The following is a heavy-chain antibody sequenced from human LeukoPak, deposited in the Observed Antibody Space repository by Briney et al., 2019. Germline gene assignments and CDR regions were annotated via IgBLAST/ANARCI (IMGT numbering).Heavy chain of an antibody. CDR2: IYPGDSDT. J-gene: IGHJ4*02. CDR3: ARRYYYDNSGYYWAFDY. CDR1: GYSFTSYW. Sequence: GESLKISCKGSGYSFTSYWIGWVRQMPGKGLEWMGIIYPGDSDTRYSPSFQGQVTISADKSISTAYLQWSSLKASDTAMYYCARRYYYDNSGYYWAFDYWGQGTLVTVSS. D-gene: IGHD3-22*01. V-gene: IGHV5-51*01.